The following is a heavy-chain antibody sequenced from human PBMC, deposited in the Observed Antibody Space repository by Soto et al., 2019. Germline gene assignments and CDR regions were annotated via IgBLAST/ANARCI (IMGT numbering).Heavy chain of an antibody. CDR3: ARDIHSAGGWFDT. CDR1: GGTSGTLS. V-gene: IGHV1-69*10. CDR2: ITPLFGIP. D-gene: IGHD2-15*01. J-gene: IGHJ5*02. Sequence: SVKASCKASGGTSGTLSITWVRQAPGQGLEWMGGITPLFGIPNYPQKFQGRLTITADKSTSTAYLELSSLRPEDTAVYYCARDIHSAGGWFDTWGRGSLVTVSS.